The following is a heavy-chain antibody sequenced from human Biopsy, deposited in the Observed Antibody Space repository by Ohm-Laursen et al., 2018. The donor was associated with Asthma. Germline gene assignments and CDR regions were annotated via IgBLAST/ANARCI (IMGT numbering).Heavy chain of an antibody. CDR1: GGSINIGDYY. D-gene: IGHD4-17*01. CDR2: IYYSGST. CDR3: ARTTYGDDGFDP. Sequence: SDTLSLTCTVSGGSINIGDYYWSWIRQHPVKGLEWIGYIYYSGSTYYNPSLKSRVPISLDTSKNQFSLSLTSVTAADTAVYYCARTTYGDDGFDPWGQGTLVTVSS. V-gene: IGHV4-31*03. J-gene: IGHJ5*02.